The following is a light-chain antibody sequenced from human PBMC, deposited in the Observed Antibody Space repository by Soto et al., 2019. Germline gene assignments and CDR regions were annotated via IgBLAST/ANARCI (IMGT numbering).Light chain of an antibody. CDR3: QQYDNFPFT. Sequence: DLRMTQSPSSLSASVGDRVTITCQASQDIKSNLNWFQQKSGKAPRLLVYDASNLETGVTSRFSGSGSGTDFTFTIRSLQPEDTATYFRQQYDNFPFTFGPGTKVDI. V-gene: IGKV1-33*01. CDR2: DAS. J-gene: IGKJ3*01. CDR1: QDIKSN.